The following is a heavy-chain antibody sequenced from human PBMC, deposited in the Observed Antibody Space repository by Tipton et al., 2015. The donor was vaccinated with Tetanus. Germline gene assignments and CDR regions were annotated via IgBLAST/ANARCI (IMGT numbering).Heavy chain of an antibody. D-gene: IGHD2-8*01. V-gene: IGHV3-33*01. CDR1: GFTFSSYG. CDR3: ARGAPRLVSFFDS. CDR2: IWYNGSNK. Sequence: SLRLSCAASGFTFSSYGMHWVRQAPGKGLEWVAVIWYNGSNKYYADSVKGRFTISRDNSKNTLYLQMNSLRAEDTAVYYCARGAPRLVSFFDSWGQGALVTVSS. J-gene: IGHJ4*02.